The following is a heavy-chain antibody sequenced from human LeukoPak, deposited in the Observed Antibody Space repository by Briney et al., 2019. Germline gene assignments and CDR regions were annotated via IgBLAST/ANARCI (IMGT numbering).Heavy chain of an antibody. Sequence: SETLSLTCTVSGGSISSYYWSWIRQPPGKGLEWIGYIYYSGSTNYNPSLKSRVTISVDTSKNQFSLKLTSVTAADTAVYYCAREVVAAPGTVDYWGQGTLVTVSS. CDR1: GGSISSYY. D-gene: IGHD6-13*01. J-gene: IGHJ4*02. V-gene: IGHV4-59*01. CDR2: IYYSGST. CDR3: AREVVAAPGTVDY.